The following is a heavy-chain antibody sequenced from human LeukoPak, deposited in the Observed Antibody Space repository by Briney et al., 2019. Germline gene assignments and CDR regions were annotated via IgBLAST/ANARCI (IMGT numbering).Heavy chain of an antibody. Sequence: PGGSLRLSCAASGFTFSSYAMSWVRQAPGKGLEWVSAISGSGGSTYYADSVKGRFTISRDNSKNTLYLKMNSLRAEDTAVYYCAKDTETYYDFWSGYPTWYYFDYWGQGTLVTVSS. CDR1: GFTFSSYA. D-gene: IGHD3-3*01. CDR3: AKDTETYYDFWSGYPTWYYFDY. J-gene: IGHJ4*02. CDR2: ISGSGGST. V-gene: IGHV3-23*01.